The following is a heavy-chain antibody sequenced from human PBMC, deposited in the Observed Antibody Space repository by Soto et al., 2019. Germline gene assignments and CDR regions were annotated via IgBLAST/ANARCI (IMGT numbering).Heavy chain of an antibody. V-gene: IGHV3-21*01. Sequence: EVQLVESGGGLVKPGGSLRLSCAASGFTFSSYRMNWVRQAAGKGLEWVSSISSSSSYIYYADSVKGRFTISRDNAKNSLSLQMNSLRAEDTAVYYCARDFSGRNWLPKYWGQGTLVTVSS. J-gene: IGHJ4*02. CDR1: GFTFSSYR. CDR2: ISSSSSYI. D-gene: IGHD1-20*01. CDR3: ARDFSGRNWLPKY.